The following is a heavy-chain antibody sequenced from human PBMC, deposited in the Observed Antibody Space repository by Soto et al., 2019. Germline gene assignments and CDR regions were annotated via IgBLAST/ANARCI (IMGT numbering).Heavy chain of an antibody. V-gene: IGHV4-39*01. CDR3: ARHYSSDSRNWFDP. D-gene: IGHD6-19*01. J-gene: IGHJ5*02. Sequence: WVRQPPGKGLEWIGSIYYSGSTYYNPSLRSRVTISVDTSKNQFSLKLSSVTAADTAVFYCARHYSSDSRNWFDPWGQGTLVTVSS. CDR2: IYYSGST.